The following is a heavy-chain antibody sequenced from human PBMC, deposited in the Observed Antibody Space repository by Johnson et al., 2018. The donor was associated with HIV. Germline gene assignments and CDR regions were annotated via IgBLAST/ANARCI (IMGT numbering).Heavy chain of an antibody. Sequence: EVQLVESGGGLVQPGGSLRLSCAASGFTLSNHWMSWVRQAPGKGLEYVANVNQDGSATFYVDSVKGRFTISRDNAKNSLYLQMNSLRDEDTAVYYCVRHIAGGASDIWGQGTMVIVSS. CDR1: GFTLSNHW. CDR3: VRHIAGGASDI. V-gene: IGHV3-7*05. CDR2: VNQDGSAT. J-gene: IGHJ3*02. D-gene: IGHD3-16*01.